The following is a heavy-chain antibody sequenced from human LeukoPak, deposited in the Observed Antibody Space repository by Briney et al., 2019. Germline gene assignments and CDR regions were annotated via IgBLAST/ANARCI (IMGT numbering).Heavy chain of an antibody. CDR3: ASDCSSTSCYP. CDR2: INPNSGGT. V-gene: IGHV1-2*02. J-gene: IGHJ5*02. Sequence: ASAKVSCKTSGYTFTSYYIHWVRQAPGQGLEWMGWINPNSGGTHYAQKFQGRVTMTRDTPISTAYMELSRLRSDDTAVYYCASDCSSTSCYPWGQGTLVTVSS. D-gene: IGHD2-2*01. CDR1: GYTFTSYY.